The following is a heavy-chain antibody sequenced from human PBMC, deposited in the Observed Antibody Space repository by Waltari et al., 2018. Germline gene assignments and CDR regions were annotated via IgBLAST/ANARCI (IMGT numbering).Heavy chain of an antibody. CDR1: GFTFSSYW. Sequence: EVQLVESGGGLVQPGGSLRLSCAASGFTFSSYWMSWVRQAPGKGLEWVANIKQEGSEKYYVDSVRGRFTISRDNAKNSLYLQMNSLRAEDTAVYYCAGDTPDIKMDVWGKGTTVTVSS. CDR2: IKQEGSEK. CDR3: AGDTPDIKMDV. J-gene: IGHJ6*04. V-gene: IGHV3-7*01.